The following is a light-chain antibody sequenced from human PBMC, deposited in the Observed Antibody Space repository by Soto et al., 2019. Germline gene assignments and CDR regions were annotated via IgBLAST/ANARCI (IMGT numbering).Light chain of an antibody. Sequence: EIVMTQSPATLSVSPGERATLSCRASQSISTELAWYQQKPGQPPRLLIYSASTRATGVPARFTGSGSGSEFTLTISGLQSEDFAVYYCQQGHNWPLTFGQGTRLDI. CDR2: SAS. CDR3: QQGHNWPLT. J-gene: IGKJ2*01. CDR1: QSISTE. V-gene: IGKV3-15*01.